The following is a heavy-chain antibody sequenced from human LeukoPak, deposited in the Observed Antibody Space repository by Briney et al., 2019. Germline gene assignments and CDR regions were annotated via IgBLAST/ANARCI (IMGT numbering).Heavy chain of an antibody. CDR3: ATEGGGSYSLDY. Sequence: SETLSLTCAVSGGSISSGGYSWSWIRQPPGKGLEWIGYIYHSGSTYYNPSLKSRVTISVDRSKNQFSLKLSSVTAADTAVYYCATEGGGSYSLDYWGQGTLVTVSS. CDR1: GGSISSGGYS. J-gene: IGHJ4*02. D-gene: IGHD1-26*01. V-gene: IGHV4-30-2*01. CDR2: IYHSGST.